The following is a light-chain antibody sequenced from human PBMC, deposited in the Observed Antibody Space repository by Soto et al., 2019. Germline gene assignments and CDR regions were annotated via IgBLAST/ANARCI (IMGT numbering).Light chain of an antibody. V-gene: IGKV3-20*01. CDR3: QQYGSSPKT. CDR1: QSVSSSY. CDR2: GAS. J-gene: IGKJ2*01. Sequence: EIVLTQSPATLSLSPGERATLSCRASQSVSSSYLAWYQQKPGQAPRLLIYGASSRATGIPDRFSGSGSGTDFTLTISRLEPEDFAVYYCQQYGSSPKTFGQGIKLEIK.